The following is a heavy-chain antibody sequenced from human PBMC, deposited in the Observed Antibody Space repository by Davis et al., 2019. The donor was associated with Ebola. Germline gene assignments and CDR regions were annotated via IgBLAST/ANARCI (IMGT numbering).Heavy chain of an antibody. CDR3: ARDFMVQGVN. CDR1: GFTFSTYW. V-gene: IGHV3-7*01. Sequence: PGGSLRLSCEASGFTFSTYWMSWVRQAPGKGLEWVANIKQDGSEKYYVDSVKGRFTISRDNAKNSLYLQMNSLRAEDTAVYYCARDFMVQGVNWGQGTLVTVSS. CDR2: IKQDGSEK. J-gene: IGHJ4*02. D-gene: IGHD3-10*01.